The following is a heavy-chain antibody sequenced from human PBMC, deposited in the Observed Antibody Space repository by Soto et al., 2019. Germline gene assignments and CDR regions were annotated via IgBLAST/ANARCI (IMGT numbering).Heavy chain of an antibody. CDR3: ARRADSMEYFEY. CDR2: IYPGDSDT. CDR1: GYTFSSSW. J-gene: IGHJ4*02. Sequence: PGESLKISCKGSGYTFSSSWIGWVRQMPGKGLEWMGIIYPGDSDTRYSPSFQGQVTISADKSINTAYLQWTSLKASDTAMYYCARRADSMEYFEYWGQGALVTVS. D-gene: IGHD3-22*01. V-gene: IGHV5-51*01.